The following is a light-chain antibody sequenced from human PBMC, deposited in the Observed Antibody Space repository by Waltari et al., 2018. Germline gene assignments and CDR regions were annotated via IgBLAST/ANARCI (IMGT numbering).Light chain of an antibody. J-gene: IGKJ1*01. CDR2: GAS. CDR1: QYIVSN. Sequence: VMTQSPATLSMSPGETATLSCRASQYIVSNLAWYQQRPGQAPRLLIYGASSRATGGPARFSGSWSGTHVTVTISGLQSEDFAVYFCRQYGDWPPWTFGQGTKVEFK. CDR3: RQYGDWPPWT. V-gene: IGKV3-15*01.